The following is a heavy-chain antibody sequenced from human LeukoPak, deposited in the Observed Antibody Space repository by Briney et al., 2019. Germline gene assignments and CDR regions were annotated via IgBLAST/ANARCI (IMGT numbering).Heavy chain of an antibody. CDR3: LLLWFGEVPHNWFDP. D-gene: IGHD3-10*01. CDR1: GFTFSSYA. J-gene: IGHJ5*02. V-gene: IGHV3-23*01. Sequence: GGSLRLSCAASGFTFSSYAMSWVRQAPGKGLEWVSAISGSGGSTYYADSVKGRFTISRDNSKNTLYLQMNSPRAEDTAVYYCLLLWFGEVPHNWFDPWGQGTLVTVSS. CDR2: ISGSGGST.